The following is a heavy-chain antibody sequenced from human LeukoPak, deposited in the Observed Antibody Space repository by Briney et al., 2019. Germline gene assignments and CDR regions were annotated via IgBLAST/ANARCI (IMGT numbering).Heavy chain of an antibody. CDR2: LRFDGSDK. Sequence: PGGSLRLPCAACGFSFSRYGMHWVRQAPGKGLVWVAFLRFDGSDKYYADSVKGRFTISKDTSKNTLILQLNSLRPEDTAVYFCTKDSTYHYDSSAYYLFDYWGQGTLVTVSS. D-gene: IGHD3-22*01. CDR1: GFSFSRYG. V-gene: IGHV3-30*02. CDR3: TKDSTYHYDSSAYYLFDY. J-gene: IGHJ4*02.